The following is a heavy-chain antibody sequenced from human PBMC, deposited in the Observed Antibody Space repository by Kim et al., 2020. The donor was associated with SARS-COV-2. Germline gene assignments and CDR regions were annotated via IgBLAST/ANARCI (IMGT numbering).Heavy chain of an antibody. CDR3: ARGIAAAGPWFDP. D-gene: IGHD6-13*01. J-gene: IGHJ5*02. CDR2: IYYSGST. V-gene: IGHV4-59*01. Sequence: SETLSLTCTVSGGSISSYYWSWIRQPPGKGLEWIGYIYYSGSTNYNPSLKSRVTISVDTSKNQFSLKLSSVTAADTAVYYCARGIAAAGPWFDPWGQGTLVTVSS. CDR1: GGSISSYY.